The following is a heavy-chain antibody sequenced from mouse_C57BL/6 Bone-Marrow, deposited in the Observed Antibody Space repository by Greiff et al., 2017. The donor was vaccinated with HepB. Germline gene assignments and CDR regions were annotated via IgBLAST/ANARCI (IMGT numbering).Heavy chain of an antibody. CDR2: ISDGGSYT. CDR3: AREGYGSPFAY. V-gene: IGHV5-4*01. J-gene: IGHJ3*01. D-gene: IGHD1-1*01. Sequence: EVMLVESGGGLVKPGGSLKLSCAASGFTFSSYAMSWVRQTPEKRLEWVATISDGGSYTYYPDNVEGRFTISRDNAKNNLYLQMSHLKSEDTAMYYCAREGYGSPFAYWGQGTLVTVSA. CDR1: GFTFSSYA.